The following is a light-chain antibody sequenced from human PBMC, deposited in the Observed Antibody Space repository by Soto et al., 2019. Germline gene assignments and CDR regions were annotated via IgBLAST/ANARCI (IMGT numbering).Light chain of an antibody. Sequence: EIVMTQSPATLSVSPGDRATLSCGASQSISSNLAWYQQKPGQAPRLLMFRTSSRATGFPARFSGSGSGTEFNLTISSLQSEDFGVYYCQQYNNWPRATFGGGTKWIS. J-gene: IGKJ4*01. CDR2: RTS. CDR1: QSISSN. V-gene: IGKV3-15*01. CDR3: QQYNNWPRAT.